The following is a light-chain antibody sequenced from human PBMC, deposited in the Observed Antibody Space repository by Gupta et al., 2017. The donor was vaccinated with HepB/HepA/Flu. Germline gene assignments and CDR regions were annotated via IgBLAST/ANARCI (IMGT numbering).Light chain of an antibody. Sequence: AIRMTQSPSSISASTGDRVTITCRASMYISSYLAWYQQKQGKAPNLLIYGASTLQSGVPSRFSGGGSGTDFTLTIIHLQSEDFATYYCQQYYSYPLTFGGGAKVEIK. J-gene: IGKJ4*01. CDR2: GAS. CDR1: MYISSY. V-gene: IGKV1-8*01. CDR3: QQYYSYPLT.